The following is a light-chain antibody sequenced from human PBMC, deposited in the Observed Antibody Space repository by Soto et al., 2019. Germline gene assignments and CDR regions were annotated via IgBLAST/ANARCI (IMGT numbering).Light chain of an antibody. J-gene: IGKJ1*01. CDR3: QQYNSYSST. CDR2: DAS. Sequence: DIQMTQSPSTLSASVGDRVSITCRASQSISSWVAWYQQKPGKVPKLLIYDASSLESGVPSRFSGSGSGTEFTLTISSLQPDDFATYYCQQYNSYSSTFGQGTKVDI. CDR1: QSISSW. V-gene: IGKV1-5*01.